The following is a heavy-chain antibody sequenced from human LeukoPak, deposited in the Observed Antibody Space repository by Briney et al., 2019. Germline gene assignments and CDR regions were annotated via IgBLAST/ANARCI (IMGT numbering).Heavy chain of an antibody. CDR2: INPNSGGT. V-gene: IGHV1-2*02. Sequence: ASVKVSCKASGYTFTGYYMHWVRQAPGQGLEWMGWINPNSGGTNYAQKFQGRVTMTRDTSISTAYMELSSLRSEDTAVYYCAADADSDYSSGWYYFDYWGQGTLVTVSS. D-gene: IGHD6-19*01. CDR1: GYTFTGYY. J-gene: IGHJ4*02. CDR3: AADADSDYSSGWYYFDY.